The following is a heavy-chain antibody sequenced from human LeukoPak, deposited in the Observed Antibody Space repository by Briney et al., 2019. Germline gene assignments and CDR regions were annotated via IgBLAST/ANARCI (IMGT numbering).Heavy chain of an antibody. CDR1: GGSISSGSYY. D-gene: IGHD2-15*01. Sequence: SQTLSLTCTVSGGSISSGSYYWTWIRQPAGKGVEWIGRIYSSGSTSYNPSLKSRVSISVDASRNQFSLKLSSVTAADTAIYFCARAYQGWWLDPWGQGTLVTVSS. CDR3: ARAYQGWWLDP. J-gene: IGHJ5*02. V-gene: IGHV4-61*02. CDR2: IYSSGST.